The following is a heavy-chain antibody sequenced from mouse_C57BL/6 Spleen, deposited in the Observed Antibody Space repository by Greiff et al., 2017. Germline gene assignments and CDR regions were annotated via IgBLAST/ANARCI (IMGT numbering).Heavy chain of an antibody. J-gene: IGHJ1*03. CDR2: ISDGGSYT. CDR1: GFTFSSYA. D-gene: IGHD1-1*01. Sequence: EVMLVESGGGLVKPGGSLKLSCAASGFTFSSYAMSWVRQTPEKRLAWVATISDGGSYTYYPDNVKGRFTISRDNAKNNLYLQMSHLKSEDTAMYYCARDTTVVATGYFDVWGTGTTVTVSS. CDR3: ARDTTVVATGYFDV. V-gene: IGHV5-4*01.